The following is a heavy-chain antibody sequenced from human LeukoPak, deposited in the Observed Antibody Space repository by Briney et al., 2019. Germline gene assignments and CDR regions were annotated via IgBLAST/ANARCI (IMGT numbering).Heavy chain of an antibody. D-gene: IGHD1-26*01. CDR1: GFTFNTYG. V-gene: IGHV3-33*01. J-gene: IGHJ4*02. Sequence: RGSLRLSCAASGFTFNTYGMHWVRQAQGKGLEWVALIWYDGSNENYADSVKGRFTISRDNSRNTLYLQMNSLRGEDTAVYYCARGGLTIAEATTSWYLDYWGQGTLVTVSS. CDR3: ARGGLTIAEATTSWYLDY. CDR2: IWYDGSNE.